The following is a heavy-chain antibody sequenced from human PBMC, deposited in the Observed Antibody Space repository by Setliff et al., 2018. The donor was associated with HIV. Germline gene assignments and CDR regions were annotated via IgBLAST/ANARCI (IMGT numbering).Heavy chain of an antibody. D-gene: IGHD1-26*01. Sequence: SVKVSCKASGGTFSSYAISWVRQAPGQGLEWMGGIIPIFGTANYAQKFQGRVTITADESTSTAYMELSSLRSEDTAVYYCATEGAGGSYQRASALDVWGQGTMVTVSS. CDR1: GGTFSSYA. CDR2: IIPIFGTA. J-gene: IGHJ3*01. V-gene: IGHV1-69*13. CDR3: ATEGAGGSYQRASALDV.